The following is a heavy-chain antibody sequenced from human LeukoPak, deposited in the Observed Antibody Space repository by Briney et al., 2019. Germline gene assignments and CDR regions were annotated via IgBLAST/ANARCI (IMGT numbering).Heavy chain of an antibody. D-gene: IGHD6-19*01. J-gene: IGHJ5*02. Sequence: GGSLRLSCAASGFTFSSYGMHWVRQAPGKGLEWVAVISYDGSNKYYADSVKGRFTISRDNSKNTLYLQMNSLRAEDTAVYYCAKVGGIAVAGITNWFDPWGQGTLVTVSS. CDR3: AKVGGIAVAGITNWFDP. V-gene: IGHV3-30*18. CDR2: ISYDGSNK. CDR1: GFTFSSYG.